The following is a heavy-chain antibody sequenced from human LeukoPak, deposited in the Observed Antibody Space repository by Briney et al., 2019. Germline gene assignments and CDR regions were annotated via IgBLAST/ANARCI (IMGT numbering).Heavy chain of an antibody. CDR3: ARVGSDVLRYFDWSYYYFDY. Sequence: PGGSLRLSCAASGFTVSSNYMSWVRQAPGKGLEWVSVIYSGGSTYYADSVKGRSTISRDNSKNTLYLQMNSLRAEDTAVYYCARVGSDVLRYFDWSYYYFDYWGQGTLVTVSS. CDR1: GFTVSSNY. D-gene: IGHD3-9*01. CDR2: IYSGGST. V-gene: IGHV3-53*01. J-gene: IGHJ4*02.